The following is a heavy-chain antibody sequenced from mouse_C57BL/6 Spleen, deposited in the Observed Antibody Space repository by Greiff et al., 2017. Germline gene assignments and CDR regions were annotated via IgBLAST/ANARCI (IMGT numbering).Heavy chain of an antibody. Sequence: QVQLQQSGPGLVAPSQSLSITCTVSGFSLTSYAISWVRQPPGKGLEWLGVIWTGGDTNYNSALKSRLSISKDNSKSQVFLKMNSLQTDDTARYYCASPFMGAMDYWGQGTSVTVSS. CDR2: IWTGGDT. J-gene: IGHJ4*01. D-gene: IGHD1-2*01. V-gene: IGHV2-9-1*01. CDR3: ASPFMGAMDY. CDR1: GFSLTSYA.